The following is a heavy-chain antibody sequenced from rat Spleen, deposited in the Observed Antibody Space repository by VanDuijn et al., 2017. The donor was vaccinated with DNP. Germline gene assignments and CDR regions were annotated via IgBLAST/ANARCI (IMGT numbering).Heavy chain of an antibody. CDR3: ATHQGVRIITPYNWFAY. V-gene: IGHV5S23*01. CDR1: GFTFSNYG. J-gene: IGHJ3*01. Sequence: EVQLVESGGGLVQPGRSLKLSCAASGFTFSNYGMAWIRQVPGTGLEWIASITTGGGGTSYSDSVKGRFTISRDNAKSTLYLQMNSLRSEDTATYYCATHQGVRIITPYNWFAYWGQGTLVTVSS. D-gene: IGHD1-6*01. CDR2: ITTGGGGT.